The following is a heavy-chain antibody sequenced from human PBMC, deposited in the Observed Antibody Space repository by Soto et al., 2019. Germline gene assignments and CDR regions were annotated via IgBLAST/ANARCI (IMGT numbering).Heavy chain of an antibody. J-gene: IGHJ5*02. V-gene: IGHV3-33*01. CDR1: GFTFSSYG. CDR2: IWYDGSNK. D-gene: IGHD2-2*01. CDR3: ARAYQLLPFDP. Sequence: GGSLRLSCAASGFTFSSYGMHWVRQAPGKGLEWVAVIWYDGSNKYYADSVKGRFTISRDNSKNTLYLQMNSLRAEDTAVYYCARAYQLLPFDPWGQGTLVTVSS.